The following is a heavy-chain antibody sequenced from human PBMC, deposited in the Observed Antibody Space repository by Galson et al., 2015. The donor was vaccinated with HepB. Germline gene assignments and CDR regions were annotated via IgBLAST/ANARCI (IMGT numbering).Heavy chain of an antibody. CDR2: IYPGDSDT. CDR1: GYSFTSYW. D-gene: IGHD3-22*01. V-gene: IGHV5-51*01. Sequence: QSGAEVKKPGESLKISCKDSGYSFTSYWIGWVREVPGRGLEWMGIIYPGDSDTRYSPSFQGQVTISADKSISTAYLRWSSLKASDTAMYYCARQRRGVNYYDSSDDAFDIWGQGTMVTVSS. CDR3: ARQRRGVNYYDSSDDAFDI. J-gene: IGHJ3*02.